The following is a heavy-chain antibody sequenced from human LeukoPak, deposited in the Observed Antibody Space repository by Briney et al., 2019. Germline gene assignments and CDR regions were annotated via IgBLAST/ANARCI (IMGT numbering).Heavy chain of an antibody. J-gene: IGHJ4*02. Sequence: GGSLRLSCAASGFTFSSYGMHWVRQAPGKGLEWVAFVRYDGCSIYYVDSVKGRFIISRDNSKDTLYLQMNSLRIEDTAVYHCVKDHSSGLLGWGQGTLVTVSS. CDR3: VKDHSSGLLG. CDR2: VRYDGCSI. D-gene: IGHD6-25*01. CDR1: GFTFSSYG. V-gene: IGHV3-30*02.